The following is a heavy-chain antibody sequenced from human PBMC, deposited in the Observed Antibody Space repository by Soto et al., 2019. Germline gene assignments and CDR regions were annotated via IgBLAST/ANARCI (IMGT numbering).Heavy chain of an antibody. Sequence: GASVKVSCKASGYTFTSYDINWVRQATGQGLEWKGWMNPNSGNTGYAQKFQGRVTMTRNTSISTAYMELSSLRSEDTAVYYCARVGRLVPAAVSFFPDTNDAFDIWGQGTMVTV. J-gene: IGHJ3*02. V-gene: IGHV1-8*01. CDR3: ARVGRLVPAAVSFFPDTNDAFDI. CDR2: MNPNSGNT. D-gene: IGHD2-2*01. CDR1: GYTFTSYD.